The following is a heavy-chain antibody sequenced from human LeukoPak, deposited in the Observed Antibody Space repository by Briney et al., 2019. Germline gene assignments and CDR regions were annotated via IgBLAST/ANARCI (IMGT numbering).Heavy chain of an antibody. CDR2: VIPIIGTA. Sequence: SVHVSCKASGGPFSSYAISWVRQAPGQGLEWMGGVIPIIGTANYAQKFRGRVTITAGEYTSTDYMELSSLRSEDTAFYYCARGGGYYDSSGLYYFDYWGPGTLVTVSS. V-gene: IGHV1-69*13. CDR3: ARGGGYYDSSGLYYFDY. D-gene: IGHD3-22*01. J-gene: IGHJ4*02. CDR1: GGPFSSYA.